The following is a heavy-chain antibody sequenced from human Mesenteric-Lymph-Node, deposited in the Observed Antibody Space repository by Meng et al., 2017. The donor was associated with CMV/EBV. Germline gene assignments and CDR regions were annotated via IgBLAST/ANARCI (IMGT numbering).Heavy chain of an antibody. V-gene: IGHV3-7*01. CDR2: IKQDGSER. Sequence: GESLKISCAASEFTFSSYWMSWVRQAPGKGLEWVANIKQDGSERHYVDSVKGRFTISRDNAKNSLYLQMNSLRVEDTGVYYCARGFTEYYDFWSGYTAFDSWDQGTLVTVSS. CDR3: ARGFTEYYDFWSGYTAFDS. J-gene: IGHJ4*02. CDR1: EFTFSSYW. D-gene: IGHD3-3*01.